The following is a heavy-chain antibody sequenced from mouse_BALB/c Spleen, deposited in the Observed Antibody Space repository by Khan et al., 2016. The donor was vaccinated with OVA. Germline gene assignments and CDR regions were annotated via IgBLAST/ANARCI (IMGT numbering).Heavy chain of an antibody. CDR2: ISPGSGTP. D-gene: IGHD1-1*01. V-gene: IGHV1S41*01. Sequence: DLVKPGASVKLSCKASGYTFTSYWINWLKQRPGQGLEWIGRISPGSGTPYYNEMFKGKATLTVDTSSSTAYIQLSSLSSEDSAVYFCARENDYGSSHYAMDYGGQGTSVTVSS. CDR3: ARENDYGSSHYAMDY. J-gene: IGHJ4*01. CDR1: GYTFTSYW.